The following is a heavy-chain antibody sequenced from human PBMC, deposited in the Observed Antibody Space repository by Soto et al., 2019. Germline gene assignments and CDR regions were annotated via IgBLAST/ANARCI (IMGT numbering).Heavy chain of an antibody. J-gene: IGHJ5*01. Sequence: GGSLSLPCTASAFTFNNHRMICVRQAPRKGLEWVEAIIGIDTTNYADSLKGRFTISRDNSKDTLYRQMNGLRVEDTAIYYCAKGEALYSSHPWDSWGHGTLVTVSS. CDR1: AFTFNNHR. CDR3: AKGEALYSSHPWDS. D-gene: IGHD3-22*01. CDR2: IIGIDTT. V-gene: IGHV3-23*01.